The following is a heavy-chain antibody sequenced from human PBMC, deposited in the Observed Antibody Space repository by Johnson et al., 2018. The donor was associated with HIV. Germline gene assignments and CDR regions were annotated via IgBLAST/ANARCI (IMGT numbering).Heavy chain of an antibody. CDR3: ARQYRNSGSRTGAVDI. Sequence: QVQLVESGGGVVQPGRSLRLSCAASGFTFSSYAMHWVRRAPGKGLEWVAVISYDGSNKYYADSVKGRFTISRDNSKNTLYLQMNRLRAEDTAVYYCARQYRNSGSRTGAVDIWGQGTMVTVSS. CDR2: ISYDGSNK. D-gene: IGHD1-26*01. V-gene: IGHV3-30-3*01. J-gene: IGHJ3*02. CDR1: GFTFSSYA.